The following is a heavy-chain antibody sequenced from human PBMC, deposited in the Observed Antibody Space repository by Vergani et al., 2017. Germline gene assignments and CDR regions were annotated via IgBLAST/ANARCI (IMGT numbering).Heavy chain of an antibody. CDR1: GFSFNTYW. D-gene: IGHD2-8*02. CDR3: VRTKYCTGISCNTRFDS. J-gene: IGHJ5*01. Sequence: EVQLVESGGGSVQSGGSLRLSCVASGFSFNTYWMHWVRQVPGKGLMWVARIDEYGNRATYGDFETGRFTISRDNAKNTFFLQMNNLRADDAGVYYCVRTKYCTGISCNTRFDSWGQGALVTVSS. CDR2: IDEYGNRA. V-gene: IGHV3-74*03.